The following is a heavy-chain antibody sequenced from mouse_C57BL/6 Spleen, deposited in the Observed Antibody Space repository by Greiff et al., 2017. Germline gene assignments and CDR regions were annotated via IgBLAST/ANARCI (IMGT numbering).Heavy chain of an antibody. CDR3: ARSGVLRSYYFDY. V-gene: IGHV1-20*01. Sequence: EVKLQESGPELVKPGDSVKISCKASGYSFTGYFMNWVMQSHGKSLEWIGRINPYNGDTFYNQKFKGKATLTVDKSSSTAHMELRRLTSEDSAVYYCARSGVLRSYYFDYWGQGTTLTVSS. J-gene: IGHJ2*01. CDR1: GYSFTGYF. D-gene: IGHD1-1*01. CDR2: INPYNGDT.